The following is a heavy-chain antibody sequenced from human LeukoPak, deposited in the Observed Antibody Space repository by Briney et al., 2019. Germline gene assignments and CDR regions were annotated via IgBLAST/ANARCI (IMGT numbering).Heavy chain of an antibody. CDR2: INPDSGDT. Sequence: APVKVSCRASGYIFSDYYIYWVRQAPGQGLECMGWINPDSGDTKYAQKFQGRVTMTRDTSINTVYMELSRLTCDDTAVYYCARDGPRIAVDFDYWGQGTLVTVSA. J-gene: IGHJ4*02. CDR3: ARDGPRIAVDFDY. D-gene: IGHD6-19*01. V-gene: IGHV1-2*02. CDR1: GYIFSDYY.